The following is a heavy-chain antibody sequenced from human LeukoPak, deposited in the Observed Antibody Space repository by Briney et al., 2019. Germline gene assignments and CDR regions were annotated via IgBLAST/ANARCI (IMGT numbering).Heavy chain of an antibody. CDR2: INHSGST. CDR1: GGSFSGYY. D-gene: IGHD5-24*01. CDR3: ARRSLEMATTYYYYMDV. Sequence: SETLSLTCAVYGGSFSGYYWSWIRQPPGKGLGWIGEINHSGSTNYNPSLKSRVTISVDTSKNQFSLKLSSVTAADTAVYYCARRSLEMATTYYYYMDVWGKGTTVTISS. J-gene: IGHJ6*03. V-gene: IGHV4-34*01.